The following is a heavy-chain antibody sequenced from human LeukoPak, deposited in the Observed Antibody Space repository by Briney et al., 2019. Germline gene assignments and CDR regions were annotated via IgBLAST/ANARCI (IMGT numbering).Heavy chain of an antibody. V-gene: IGHV3-48*01. CDR1: GFTFSSYS. CDR2: ISSSSSTI. D-gene: IGHD2-2*01. Sequence: GGSLRLSCAASGFTFSSYSMNWVRQAPGKGLEWVSYISSSSSTIYYADSVKGRFTISRDNAKNSLYLQMNSLRAEDTAVYYCARGLYGSTSWNWFDPWGQGTLVTVSS. J-gene: IGHJ5*02. CDR3: ARGLYGSTSWNWFDP.